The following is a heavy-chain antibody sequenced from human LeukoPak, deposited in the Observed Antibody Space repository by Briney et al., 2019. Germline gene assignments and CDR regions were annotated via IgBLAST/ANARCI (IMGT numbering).Heavy chain of an antibody. CDR2: IIHSGRT. Sequence: SETLSLTCAVYGGSFSGYYWSWIRQPPGKGLEWIGEIIHSGRTNYNPSLKSRVTISVDTSKNQFSLKLSSVTTADTAVYYCARRTVRGVIKYWDQRSLVTVSS. CDR3: ARRTVRGVIKY. V-gene: IGHV4-34*12. J-gene: IGHJ4*02. CDR1: GGSFSGYY. D-gene: IGHD3-10*01.